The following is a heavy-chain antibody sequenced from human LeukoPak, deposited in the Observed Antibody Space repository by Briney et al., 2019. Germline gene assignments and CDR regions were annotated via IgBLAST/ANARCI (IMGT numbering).Heavy chain of an antibody. V-gene: IGHV1-2*02. J-gene: IGHJ3*02. D-gene: IGHD1-1*01. CDR1: GYTFTGYY. Sequence: ASVKVSCKASGYTFTGYYMHWVRQAPGQGLEWMGWINPNSGGTNYAQKFQGRVTMTRDTSISTAYMELSRLRSDDTAVYYCARGRNWNDVSRTDAFDIWGQGTMVTVSS. CDR3: ARGRNWNDVSRTDAFDI. CDR2: INPNSGGT.